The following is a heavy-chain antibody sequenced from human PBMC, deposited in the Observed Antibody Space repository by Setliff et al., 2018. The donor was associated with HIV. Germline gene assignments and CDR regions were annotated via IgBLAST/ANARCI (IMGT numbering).Heavy chain of an antibody. J-gene: IGHJ2*01. Sequence: PSETLSLTCAVYGGSLSDSYYNWIRQPPGKGLEWIGEISHSGSASYNSSLKSRVTMSVDTSKNQVSLTLTSLTAADTAIYYCARDQRLPGVQPPYWYFDLWVPETLLVTVSS. CDR2: ISHSGSA. V-gene: IGHV4-34*01. D-gene: IGHD6-25*01. CDR1: GGSLSDSY. CDR3: ARDQRLPGVQPPYWYFDL.